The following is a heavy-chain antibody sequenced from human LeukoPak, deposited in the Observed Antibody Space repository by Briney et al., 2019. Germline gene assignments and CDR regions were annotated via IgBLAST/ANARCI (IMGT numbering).Heavy chain of an antibody. V-gene: IGHV4-59*01. CDR2: IYYSGST. CDR3: ARDILSCSSTSCYEDA. CDR1: GGSISNYY. J-gene: IGHJ6*04. Sequence: SETLSLTCTVSGGSISNYYWSWIRQPPGKGLEWIGYIYYSGSTNYNPSLRSRVTISVDTSKNQFSLKLSSVTAADAAVYYCARDILSCSSTSCYEDAWGKGTTVTVSS. D-gene: IGHD2-2*01.